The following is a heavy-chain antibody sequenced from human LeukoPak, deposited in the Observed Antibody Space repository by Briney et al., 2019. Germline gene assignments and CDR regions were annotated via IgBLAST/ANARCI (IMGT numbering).Heavy chain of an antibody. CDR2: IIPIFGTA. CDR3: AREYYSSSSYYYYYGMDV. Sequence: SVKVSCKASGGTFSSYAISWVRQAPGQGLEWMGGIIPIFGTANYAQKFQGRVTITADESTSTAYMELSSLRSEDTAVYYCAREYYSSSSYYYYYGMDVWGQGTTVTVSS. D-gene: IGHD6-13*01. V-gene: IGHV1-69*13. CDR1: GGTFSSYA. J-gene: IGHJ6*02.